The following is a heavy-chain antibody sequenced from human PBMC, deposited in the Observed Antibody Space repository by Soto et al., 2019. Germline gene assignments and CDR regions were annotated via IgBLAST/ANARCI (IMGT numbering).Heavy chain of an antibody. CDR3: AREVESYGLGMDV. V-gene: IGHV3-66*01. CDR2: IYSGGST. J-gene: IGHJ6*02. D-gene: IGHD5-18*01. CDR1: GFTFSGYS. Sequence: EVQLVESGGGLVQPGGSLRLSCAASGFTFSGYSMNWVRQAPGRGLEWVSVIYSGGSTYYADSVKGRFTISRDNSKNTLYLQMNSLRVEDTAVYYCAREVESYGLGMDVWGQGTTVTVSS.